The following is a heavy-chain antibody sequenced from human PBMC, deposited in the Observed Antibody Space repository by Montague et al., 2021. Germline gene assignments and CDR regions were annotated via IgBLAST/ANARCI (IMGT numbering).Heavy chain of an antibody. Sequence: CAISGDSVSSNSAAWNWIRQSPSRGLEWLGRTYYRSKWYNDYAVSVKSRIIINPDTSKNQFSLQLDSVTPEDTAVYYCAREGVGDFLFSFDSWGQGTLVTVSS. D-gene: IGHD3-10*01. J-gene: IGHJ4*02. CDR1: GDSVSSNSAA. CDR2: TYYRSKWYN. V-gene: IGHV6-1*01. CDR3: AREGVGDFLFSFDS.